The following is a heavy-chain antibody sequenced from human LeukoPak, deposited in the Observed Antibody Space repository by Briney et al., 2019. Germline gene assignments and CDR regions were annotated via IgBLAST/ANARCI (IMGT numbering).Heavy chain of an antibody. CDR1: GGSISSSSYY. CDR3: ASQGIYIAAAGLDY. CDR2: IYYSGST. V-gene: IGHV4-39*07. J-gene: IGHJ4*02. D-gene: IGHD6-13*01. Sequence: SETLSLTCTVSGGSISSSSYYWGWIRQPPGKGLEWIGSIYYSGSTYYNPSLKSRVTISVDTSKNQFSLKLSSVTAADTAVYYCASQGIYIAAAGLDYWGQGTLVTVSS.